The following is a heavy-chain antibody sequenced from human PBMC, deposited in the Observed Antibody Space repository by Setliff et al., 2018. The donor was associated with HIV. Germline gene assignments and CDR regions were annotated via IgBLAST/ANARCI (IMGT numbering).Heavy chain of an antibody. V-gene: IGHV3-23*01. CDR2: ISASGNSP. CDR1: GFTFISYA. D-gene: IGHD3-10*02. J-gene: IGHJ4*02. CDR3: ARVFGPFDY. Sequence: PGGSLRLSCAASGFTFISYAMSWVRQAPGKGLEWVSTISASGNSPYYVDSVKGRFTISRDNSKNTLYLQMNSLRVEDTAVYYCARVFGPFDYWGQGTLVTVSS.